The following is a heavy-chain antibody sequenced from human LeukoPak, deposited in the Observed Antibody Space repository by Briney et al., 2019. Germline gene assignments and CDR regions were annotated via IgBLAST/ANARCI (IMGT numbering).Heavy chain of an antibody. D-gene: IGHD6-19*01. J-gene: IGHJ4*02. CDR3: ARGPRIAVAGKYFDY. V-gene: IGHV1-2*06. CDR1: GYTFTRYY. Sequence: GASVKVSCKASGYTFTRYYMHWVRQAPGQGLEWMGRINPNTGGTNYAQKFQGRVTMTGDTSISTAYMELSSLRSDDTALYYCARGPRIAVAGKYFDYWGQGTLVTVSS. CDR2: INPNTGGT.